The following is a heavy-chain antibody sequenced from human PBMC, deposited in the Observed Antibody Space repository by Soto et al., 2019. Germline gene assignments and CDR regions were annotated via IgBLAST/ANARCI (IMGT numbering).Heavy chain of an antibody. CDR1: GYTFTSYD. CDR3: ARDFVVAATRLYAFDI. Sequence: GASVKVSCKASGYTFTSYDINWVRQATGQGLEWMGWMNPNSGNTGYAQKFQGRVTMTRNTSISTAYMELSSLRSEDTAVYYCARDFVVAATRLYAFDIWGQGTMVTVS. CDR2: MNPNSGNT. V-gene: IGHV1-8*01. D-gene: IGHD2-15*01. J-gene: IGHJ3*02.